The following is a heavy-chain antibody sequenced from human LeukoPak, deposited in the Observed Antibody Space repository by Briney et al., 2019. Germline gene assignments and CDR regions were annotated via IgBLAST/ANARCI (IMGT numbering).Heavy chain of an antibody. J-gene: IGHJ6*02. CDR3: AKDRSEWELPRPYGMDV. D-gene: IGHD1-26*01. CDR2: ISGSGGRT. CDR1: GFTFSSYA. V-gene: IGHV3-23*01. Sequence: GGSLRLSCAASGFTFSSYAMSWVRQAPGKGPEWVSTISGSGGRTYYADSVRGRFTISRDNSKNTLYLQMNSLRAEDTAVYYCAKDRSEWELPRPYGMDVWGQGTTVTVSS.